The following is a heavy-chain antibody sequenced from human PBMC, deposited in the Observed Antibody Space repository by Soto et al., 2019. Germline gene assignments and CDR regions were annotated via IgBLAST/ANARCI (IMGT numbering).Heavy chain of an antibody. CDR1: GYTFTGYN. Sequence: QVQLVQSGAEVKKPGASVKVSCKASGYTFTGYNMHLVRQAPGQGLEWMGWINPNSGATDSAQKFQGRVTMTRDTSISTAYMELSRLRSDDTAMYYCARVRVDSGWYNSPYSWGQGTLVTFSS. V-gene: IGHV1-2*02. J-gene: IGHJ4*02. D-gene: IGHD6-19*01. CDR3: ARVRVDSGWYNSPYS. CDR2: INPNSGAT.